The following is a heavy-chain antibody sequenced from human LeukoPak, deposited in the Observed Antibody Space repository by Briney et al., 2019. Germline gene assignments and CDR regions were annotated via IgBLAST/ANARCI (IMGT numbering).Heavy chain of an antibody. CDR3: ARVCPYDFWSGAPYGWFDP. J-gene: IGHJ5*02. Sequence: ASVKVSCKTSGYTFTNYGVSWVRQAPGQGLEWMGWVSAYNGNTNYAQKLQGRVTMTTDTSTNTAYMEVRSLRSDDTAVYYCARVCPYDFWSGAPYGWFDPWGQGTLVTVSS. D-gene: IGHD3-3*01. CDR2: VSAYNGNT. CDR1: GYTFTNYG. V-gene: IGHV1-18*01.